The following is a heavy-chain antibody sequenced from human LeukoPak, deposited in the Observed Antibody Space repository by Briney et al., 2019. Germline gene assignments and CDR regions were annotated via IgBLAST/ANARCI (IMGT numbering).Heavy chain of an antibody. CDR1: GFTFSSYG. J-gene: IGHJ4*02. CDR2: IWYDGSNK. V-gene: IGHV3-33*06. D-gene: IGHD5-18*01. Sequence: PGGSLRLSCAASGFTFSSYGMHWVRQAPGKGLEWVAVIWYDGSNKYYADSVKGRFTISRDNSKNTLYLQMNSLRAEDTAVYYCAKDPLRGYSYGFPFDYWGQGTLVTVSS. CDR3: AKDPLRGYSYGFPFDY.